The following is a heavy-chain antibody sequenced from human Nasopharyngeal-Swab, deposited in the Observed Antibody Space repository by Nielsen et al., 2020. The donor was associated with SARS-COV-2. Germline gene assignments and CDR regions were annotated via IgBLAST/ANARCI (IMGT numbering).Heavy chain of an antibody. J-gene: IGHJ6*02. Sequence: GESLKISCAASGFTVSSNCMSWVRQAPGKGLEWVSVIYSGGSTYYADSVKGRLTISRDNSKNTLYLQMNSLRAEDTAVYYCARGGPYYYYGMDVWGQGTTVTVSS. CDR1: GFTVSSNC. V-gene: IGHV3-53*01. CDR2: IYSGGST. D-gene: IGHD3-16*01. CDR3: ARGGPYYYYGMDV.